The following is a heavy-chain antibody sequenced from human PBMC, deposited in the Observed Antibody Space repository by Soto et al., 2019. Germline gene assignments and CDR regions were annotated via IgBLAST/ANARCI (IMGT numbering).Heavy chain of an antibody. CDR2: ISWNSGDK. CDR3: VKKSCSHTRCYTGWFYDL. Sequence: GGSLRLSCEASGFIFEDYDMHWVRQPPGKGLQWVSGISWNSGDKDYADSVKGRFTISRDNVKNSLDLQMSSLRVEDTATYYCVKKSCSHTRCYTGWFYDLWGRGTLVTVSS. CDR1: GFIFEDYD. V-gene: IGHV3-9*01. J-gene: IGHJ2*01. D-gene: IGHD2-15*01.